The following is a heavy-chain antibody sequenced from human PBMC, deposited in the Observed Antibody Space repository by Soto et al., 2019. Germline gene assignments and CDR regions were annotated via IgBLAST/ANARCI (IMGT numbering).Heavy chain of an antibody. V-gene: IGHV3-66*01. J-gene: IGHJ4*02. CDR1: GFTVSSNY. D-gene: IGHD3-22*01. Sequence: GGSLRLSCAASGFTVSSNYMSWVRQAPGKGLEWVSVIYSGGSTYYADSVKGRFTISRDNSKNTLYLQMNSLRAEDTAVYYCARAVPHYYDSRAYFDFWGQGTLVTVSS. CDR2: IYSGGST. CDR3: ARAVPHYYDSRAYFDF.